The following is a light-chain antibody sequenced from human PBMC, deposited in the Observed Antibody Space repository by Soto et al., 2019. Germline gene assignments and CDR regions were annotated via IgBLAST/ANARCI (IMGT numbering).Light chain of an antibody. CDR1: RGHSNYA. J-gene: IGLJ3*02. CDR3: QTWGTGIQV. CDR2: VNSDGSH. Sequence: QPVLTQSPAASASLGASVKLTCTLSRGHSNYAIAWHQQQPEKVPRYLMKVNSDGSHSKGDGIPDRFSGSSSGAERYLAISSLQSEDEADYYCQTWGTGIQVFGGGTKLTVL. V-gene: IGLV4-69*01.